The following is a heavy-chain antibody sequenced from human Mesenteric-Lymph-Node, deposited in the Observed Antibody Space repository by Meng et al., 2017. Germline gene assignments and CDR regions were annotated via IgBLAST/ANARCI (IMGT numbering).Heavy chain of an antibody. CDR1: DGFTTSDDYY. CDR2: IHHSGSG. CDR3: ASFDHIPRRNYFDY. Sequence: QVQLQKPGPGLVKPSQTLSPTCTVSDGFTTSDDYYWSWIRQPPGKGLEWIGYIHHSGSGYYNPSLKSRVSISVDTSKNQFSLNLNSMTAADTAVYYCASFDHIPRRNYFDYWGQGTLVTVSS. D-gene: IGHD2-21*01. J-gene: IGHJ4*02. V-gene: IGHV4-30-4*01.